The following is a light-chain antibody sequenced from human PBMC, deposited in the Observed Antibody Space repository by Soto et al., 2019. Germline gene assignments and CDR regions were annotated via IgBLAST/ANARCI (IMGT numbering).Light chain of an antibody. CDR1: SSGVGGYNY. CDR3: CSYAGSYGVV. Sequence: QSALTQPRSVSGSPGQSVTISCTGTSSGVGGYNYVSWYQQHPGKAPQLMIYDVSKRPSGVPDRFSGSKSGNTASLTISGLQAEDQADYYCCSYAGSYGVVFGGGTKVTVL. V-gene: IGLV2-11*01. J-gene: IGLJ2*01. CDR2: DVS.